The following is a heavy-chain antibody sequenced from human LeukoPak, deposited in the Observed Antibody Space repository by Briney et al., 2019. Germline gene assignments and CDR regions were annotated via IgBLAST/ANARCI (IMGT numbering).Heavy chain of an antibody. D-gene: IGHD6-13*01. J-gene: IGHJ5*02. CDR3: AKDRHSSSCYWFDP. Sequence: GGSLRLSCAASGFTFDDYAMHWVRQAPGKGLEWVSGISWNSGSIGYADSVKGRFTISRDNAKNSLYLQMNSLRAEDTALYYFAKDRHSSSCYWFDPWGQGTLVTVSS. CDR1: GFTFDDYA. V-gene: IGHV3-9*01. CDR2: ISWNSGSI.